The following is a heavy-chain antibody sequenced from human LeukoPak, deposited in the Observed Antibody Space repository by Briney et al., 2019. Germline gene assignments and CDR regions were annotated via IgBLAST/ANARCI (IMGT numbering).Heavy chain of an antibody. CDR1: GGTFSSYA. J-gene: IGHJ4*02. CDR3: ATDAGIAVTGLPFF. V-gene: IGHV1-18*01. D-gene: IGHD6-19*01. Sequence: GASVKVSCKASGGTFSSYAISWVRQAPGQGLEWMGWISAYNGNTNNAQKFQGRVTMTTDTSTSTAYMELRYLRSDDTAVYYCATDAGIAVTGLPFFWGQGTLVTVSS. CDR2: ISAYNGNT.